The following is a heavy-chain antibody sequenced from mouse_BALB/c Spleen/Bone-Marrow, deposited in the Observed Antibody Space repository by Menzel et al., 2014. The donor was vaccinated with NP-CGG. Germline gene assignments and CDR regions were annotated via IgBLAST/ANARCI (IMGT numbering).Heavy chain of an antibody. CDR2: IDPANGNT. CDR1: GFNIKDTY. CDR3: AVYDGYAMDY. J-gene: IGHJ4*01. V-gene: IGHV14-3*02. Sequence: VQLQQSGAELVKPGASVKLSCTASGFNIKDTYMYWVKQRPEQGLEWIGKIDPANGNTKYDPKFQGKATITADTSSNTAYPQLSSLTSEDTAVYYCAVYDGYAMDYWGQGTSVTVSS. D-gene: IGHD2-3*01.